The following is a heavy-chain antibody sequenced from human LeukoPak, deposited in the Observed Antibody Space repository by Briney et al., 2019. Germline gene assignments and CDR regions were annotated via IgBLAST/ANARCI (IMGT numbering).Heavy chain of an antibody. CDR1: GFTFSSYA. CDR2: ISGSGGST. V-gene: IGHV3-23*01. D-gene: IGHD6-13*01. CDR3: ARAAAGTIDAFDI. Sequence: SGGSLRLSCAASGFTFSSYAMSWVRQAPGKGLEWVSAISGSGGSTYYADSVKGRFTISRDNSKNTLYLQMNSLRAEDTAVYYCARAAAGTIDAFDIWGQGTMVTVSS. J-gene: IGHJ3*02.